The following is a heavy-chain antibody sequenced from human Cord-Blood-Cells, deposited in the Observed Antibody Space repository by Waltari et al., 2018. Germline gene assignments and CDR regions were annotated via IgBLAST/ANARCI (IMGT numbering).Heavy chain of an antibody. V-gene: IGHV4-30-4*08. CDR2: IYYSGST. Sequence: QVQLQESGPGLVKPSQTLSLTCTVSGCPISSGDYYWSGTRPTPGKGLEWIGYIYYSGSTYYNPSLKSRVTISVDTSKNQFSLKLSSVTAADTAVYYCAGGCSSTSCYNWFDPWGQGTLVTVSS. CDR3: AGGCSSTSCYNWFDP. J-gene: IGHJ5*02. CDR1: GCPISSGDYY. D-gene: IGHD2-2*01.